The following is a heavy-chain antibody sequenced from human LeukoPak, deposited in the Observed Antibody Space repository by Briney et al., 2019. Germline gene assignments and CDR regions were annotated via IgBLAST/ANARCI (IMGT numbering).Heavy chain of an antibody. CDR3: ARVLHARVPAAPLGY. CDR1: GYTFTSYG. CDR2: ISAYNGNT. Sequence: GASVKVSCKASGYTFTSYGISWVRQAPGQGLEWMGWISAYNGNTNYAQKLQGRVTMTTDTSTSTAYMELRSLRSDDTAVYYCARVLHARVPAAPLGYWGQGTLVTVSS. D-gene: IGHD2-2*01. V-gene: IGHV1-18*01. J-gene: IGHJ4*02.